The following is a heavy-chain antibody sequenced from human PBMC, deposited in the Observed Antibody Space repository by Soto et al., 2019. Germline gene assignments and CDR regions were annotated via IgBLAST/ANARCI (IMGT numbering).Heavy chain of an antibody. J-gene: IGHJ4*02. CDR1: GGSFSGYY. V-gene: IGHV4-34*01. CDR2: INHSGST. CDR3: ARTSRFAY. Sequence: LSLTCAVYGGSFSGYYWSWIRQPPGKGLEWIGEINHSGSTNYNPSLKSRVTISVDTSKNQFSLKLSSVTAADTAVYYCARTSRFAYWGQGTLVTVSS. D-gene: IGHD6-6*01.